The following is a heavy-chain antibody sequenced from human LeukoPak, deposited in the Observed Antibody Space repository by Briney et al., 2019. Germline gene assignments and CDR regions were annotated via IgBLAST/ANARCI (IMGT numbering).Heavy chain of an antibody. V-gene: IGHV1-69*13. CDR2: IIPIFGTA. CDR3: ARFYGGNSGGFDY. J-gene: IGHJ4*02. Sequence: SVKVSCKASSYTFTSYGISWVRQAPGQGLEWMGGIIPIFGTANYAQKFQGRVTITADESTSTAYMELSSLRSEDTAVYYCARFYGGNSGGFDYWGQGTLVTVSS. CDR1: SYTFTSYG. D-gene: IGHD4-23*01.